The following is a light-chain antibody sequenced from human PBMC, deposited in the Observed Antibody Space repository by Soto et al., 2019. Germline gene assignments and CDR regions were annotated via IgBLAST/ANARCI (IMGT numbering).Light chain of an antibody. Sequence: EIVLTQSPATLSLSPGERATLSCRASQSVSSYLAGYQQKPGQAPRLLIYDTSNRGTGILARFSGSGSGTDFSLTISSREPEDFAVYFCQQHTNWPPLLTFGPGTKVDIK. CDR3: QQHTNWPPLLT. CDR2: DTS. J-gene: IGKJ3*01. CDR1: QSVSSY. V-gene: IGKV3-11*01.